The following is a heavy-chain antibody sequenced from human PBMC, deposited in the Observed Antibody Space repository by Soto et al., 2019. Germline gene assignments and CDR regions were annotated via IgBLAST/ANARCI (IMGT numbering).Heavy chain of an antibody. Sequence: EVQLVQSGAEVKKPGESLKISCKGSGYTFTIYWIGWVRQMPGKGLEWMGTIYPGDSDTIYSPSFQGQVTISADKSITTAYLQWSSLKASDTAMYYCARVLPGGGFAVDYWGQGTLVTVSS. CDR3: ARVLPGGGFAVDY. CDR1: GYTFTIYW. D-gene: IGHD2-21*01. J-gene: IGHJ4*02. V-gene: IGHV5-51*03. CDR2: IYPGDSDT.